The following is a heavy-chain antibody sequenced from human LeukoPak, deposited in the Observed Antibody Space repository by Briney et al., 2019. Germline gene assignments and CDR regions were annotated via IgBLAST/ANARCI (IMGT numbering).Heavy chain of an antibody. CDR2: IYYSGST. D-gene: IGHD3-10*01. J-gene: IGHJ5*02. Sequence: PSETLSLTCTVSGGSISSYYWSWIRQPPGKGLEWIGYIYYSGSTNYNPSLKSRVTISVDTSKNQFSLKLSSVTAADTAVYYCAGEVVRGPIGLNWFDPWGQGTLVTVSS. CDR3: AGEVVRGPIGLNWFDP. CDR1: GGSISSYY. V-gene: IGHV4-59*01.